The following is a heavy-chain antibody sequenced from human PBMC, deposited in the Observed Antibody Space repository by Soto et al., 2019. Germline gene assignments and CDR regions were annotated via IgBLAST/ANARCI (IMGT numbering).Heavy chain of an antibody. CDR2: IWYDGSNK. J-gene: IGHJ6*02. Sequence: GGSLRLSCAASGFTFSSYGMHWVRQAPGKGLEWVAVIWYDGSNKYYADSVKGRFTISRDNSKNTLYLQMNSLRAEDTAVYYCARDVGGLLWFGELSYGMDVWGQGTTVTVSS. V-gene: IGHV3-33*01. CDR3: ARDVGGLLWFGELSYGMDV. D-gene: IGHD3-10*01. CDR1: GFTFSSYG.